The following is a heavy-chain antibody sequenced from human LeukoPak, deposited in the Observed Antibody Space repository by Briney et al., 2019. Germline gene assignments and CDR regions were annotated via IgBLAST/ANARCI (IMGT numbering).Heavy chain of an antibody. Sequence: PSETLSLTCTVSSDSISNSSYYWGWIRQPPGKGLGWIGSIYYSGSTYYNPSLKSRVIISVDTSKNQFSLKLSSVTAADTAVYYCARRGRSGFDYWGQGTLVTVSS. CDR1: SDSISNSSYY. CDR2: IYYSGST. D-gene: IGHD1-26*01. CDR3: ARRGRSGFDY. V-gene: IGHV4-39*01. J-gene: IGHJ4*02.